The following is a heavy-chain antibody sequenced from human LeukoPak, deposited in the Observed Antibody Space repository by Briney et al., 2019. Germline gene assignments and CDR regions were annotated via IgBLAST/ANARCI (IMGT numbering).Heavy chain of an antibody. CDR1: GFTVSSNY. J-gene: IGHJ4*02. D-gene: IGHD1-1*01. Sequence: GGSLRLSCAASGFTVSSNYMSWVRQAPGKGLEWVSVIYSGGSTYYADSVKGRFTISIDTSKNTLYLQMNTLRAEDTAVYYCVRSPGNWSFFDCWGQGTMVTVSS. V-gene: IGHV3-66*02. CDR2: IYSGGST. CDR3: VRSPGNWSFFDC.